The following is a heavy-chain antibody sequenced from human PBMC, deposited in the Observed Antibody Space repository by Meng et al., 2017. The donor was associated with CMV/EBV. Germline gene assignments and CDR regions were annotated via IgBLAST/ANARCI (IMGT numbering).Heavy chain of an antibody. J-gene: IGHJ4*02. V-gene: IGHV1-69*04. CDR1: GYTFTSYY. CDR2: IIPILGIA. CDR3: ARESYSSGWYSFDY. Sequence: SVKVSCKASGYTFTSYYMHWVRQAPGQGLEWRGRIIPILGIANYAQKFQGRVTITADKSTSTAYMELSSLRSEDTAVYYCARESYSSGWYSFDYWGQGTLVTVSS. D-gene: IGHD6-19*01.